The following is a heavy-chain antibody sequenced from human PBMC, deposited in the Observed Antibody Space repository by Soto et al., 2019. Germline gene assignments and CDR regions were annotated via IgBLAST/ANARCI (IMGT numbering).Heavy chain of an antibody. Sequence: QVQLVESGGGVVQPGMSLRLSCGASRLTFSSYGMHWVRQAPGKGLEWVARISYDESKKYYADSVKGRFTISRDNSQNTLSLQMDSLRSEDTAVYYCAKDRRRGSYAYDAFHMWGQGTMVTVSS. CDR1: RLTFSSYG. V-gene: IGHV3-30*18. CDR2: ISYDESKK. J-gene: IGHJ3*02. D-gene: IGHD3-16*01. CDR3: AKDRRRGSYAYDAFHM.